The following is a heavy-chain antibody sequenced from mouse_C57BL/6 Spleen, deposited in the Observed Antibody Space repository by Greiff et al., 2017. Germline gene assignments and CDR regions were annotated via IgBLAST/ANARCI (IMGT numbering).Heavy chain of an antibody. CDR2: IHPPVSAT. Sequence: QVQLQQPGAELVKPGASVKVSCKASGYTFTSYWMHWVKQRPGQGLEWMGRIHPPVSATNYTQKFKGKATLTVDKSSITAYMQRSSVTSEDSAVYCCAIWFAYWGQGTLVTVSA. CDR3: AIWFAY. CDR1: GYTFTSYW. J-gene: IGHJ3*01. V-gene: IGHV1-74*01.